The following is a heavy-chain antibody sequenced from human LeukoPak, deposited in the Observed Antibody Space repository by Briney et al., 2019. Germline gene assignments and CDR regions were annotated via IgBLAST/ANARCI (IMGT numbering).Heavy chain of an antibody. Sequence: SQTLSLTCTVSGGSISSGGYYWSWIPQHPGKGLEWLGYIYYSGSTYYNPSLKSRVNISVDTSKNQFSLKLSSVTAADTAVYYCARGRFGDQPFPFDYWGQGTLVTVSS. V-gene: IGHV4-31*03. CDR1: GGSISSGGYY. J-gene: IGHJ4*02. CDR3: ARGRFGDQPFPFDY. D-gene: IGHD3-10*01. CDR2: IYYSGST.